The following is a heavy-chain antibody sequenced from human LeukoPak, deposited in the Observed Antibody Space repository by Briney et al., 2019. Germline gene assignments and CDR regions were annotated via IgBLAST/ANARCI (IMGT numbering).Heavy chain of an antibody. J-gene: IGHJ6*03. Sequence: PGGSLRLSCAASGFTFSDYYMSWIRQAPGKGLEWVSYISSSGSTIYYPYSLKARFTISRDNAQNSLYLQMNSLSAEDTAVYYCARDPYCSSTSCYDYYYMDVWGKGTTVTVSS. CDR2: ISSSGSTI. D-gene: IGHD2-2*01. CDR3: ARDPYCSSTSCYDYYYMDV. V-gene: IGHV3-11*04. CDR1: GFTFSDYY.